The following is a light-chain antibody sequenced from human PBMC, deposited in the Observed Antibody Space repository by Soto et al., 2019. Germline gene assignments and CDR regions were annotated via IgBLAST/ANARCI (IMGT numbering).Light chain of an antibody. CDR2: DAS. CDR3: QQRSNWPWT. Sequence: EIVLTQSPATLSFAPCEGGTLSFRASQSVSSYLAWYQQKLGQAPRLLIYDASNRATGIPARFSGSGSGTDFTLTISSLEPEDFAVYYCQQRSNWPWTFGQGTKVDIK. J-gene: IGKJ1*01. V-gene: IGKV3-11*01. CDR1: QSVSSY.